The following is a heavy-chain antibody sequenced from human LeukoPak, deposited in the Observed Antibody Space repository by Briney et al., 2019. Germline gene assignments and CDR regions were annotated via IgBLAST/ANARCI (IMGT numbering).Heavy chain of an antibody. D-gene: IGHD3-10*01. CDR2: ISSSSSYI. V-gene: IGHV3-21*01. CDR3: ARGDYYGSGSYFSGPIDY. CDR1: GFTFNYYA. Sequence: GGSLRLSCVASGFTFNYYAMNWVRQAPGKGLEWVSSISSSSSYIYYADSVKGRFTISRDNAKNSLYLQMNSLRAEDTAVYYCARGDYYGSGSYFSGPIDYWGQGTLVTVSS. J-gene: IGHJ4*02.